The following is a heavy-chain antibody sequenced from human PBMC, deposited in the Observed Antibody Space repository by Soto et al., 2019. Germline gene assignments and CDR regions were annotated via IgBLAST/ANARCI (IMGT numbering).Heavy chain of an antibody. J-gene: IGHJ4*02. CDR3: AVSYYDFDY. V-gene: IGHV3-48*03. CDR1: GFTFSSYE. D-gene: IGHD1-26*01. CDR2: ISSSGSTI. Sequence: PGGSLRLSCAASGFTFSSYEMNWVRQAPGKGLEWVSYISSSGSTIYYADSVKGRFTISRGNAKNSLYLQMNSLRAEDTAVYYCAVSYYDFDYWGQGTLVTVSS.